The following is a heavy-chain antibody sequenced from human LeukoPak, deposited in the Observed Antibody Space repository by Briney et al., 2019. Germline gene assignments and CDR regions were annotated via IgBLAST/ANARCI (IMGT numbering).Heavy chain of an antibody. V-gene: IGHV4-34*01. J-gene: IGHJ4*02. CDR2: INHSGST. CDR3: ARVYWGLYYFDY. D-gene: IGHD7-27*01. Sequence: SETLSLTCAVYGGSFSGYYWSWIRQPPGKGLEWIGEINHSGSTNYNPSLKSRVTISVDTSKNQFSLKLSSVTAADTAVYYCARVYWGLYYFDYWGQGSLVTVSS. CDR1: GGSFSGYY.